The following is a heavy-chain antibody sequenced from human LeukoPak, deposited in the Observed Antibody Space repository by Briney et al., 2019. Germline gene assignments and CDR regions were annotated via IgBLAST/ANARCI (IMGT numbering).Heavy chain of an antibody. Sequence: GGSLRLSCAASGFTFSSYAMSWVRQAPGKGLEWVSAISGSGGSTYYADSVKGRFTISRDNSKNTLYLQMNSLRAEDTAVYYCATDGDYVENHFDYWGQGTLVTVSS. CDR1: GFTFSSYA. CDR2: ISGSGGST. V-gene: IGHV3-23*01. J-gene: IGHJ4*02. D-gene: IGHD4-17*01. CDR3: ATDGDYVENHFDY.